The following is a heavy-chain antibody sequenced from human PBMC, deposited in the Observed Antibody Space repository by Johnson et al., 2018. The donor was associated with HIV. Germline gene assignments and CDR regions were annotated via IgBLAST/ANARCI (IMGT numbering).Heavy chain of an antibody. CDR1: GFTFDDYA. CDR2: ISWNSGSI. CDR3: AREMSSGYLHAFDI. D-gene: IGHD3-22*01. J-gene: IGHJ3*02. Sequence: VQLVESGGGVVQPGRSLRLSCAASGFTFDDYAMHWVRQAPGKGLEWVSGISWNSGSIGYADSVKGRFTISRDNAKNSLYLQMNSLRADDTAVYYCAREMSSGYLHAFDIWGQGTMVTVSS. V-gene: IGHV3-9*01.